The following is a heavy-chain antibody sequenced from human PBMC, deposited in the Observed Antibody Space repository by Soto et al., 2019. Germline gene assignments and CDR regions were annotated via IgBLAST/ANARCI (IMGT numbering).Heavy chain of an antibody. CDR2: IIPILNTA. CDR1: GGTFSSYA. J-gene: IGHJ4*02. CDR3: ARGPYSSSWYVDY. V-gene: IGHV1-69*13. Sequence: SVKVSCKASGGTFSSYAICWVRQAPGQGLEWMGGIIPILNTANYAQKFQGRVTITADESTSTAYMELSSLRSEDTAVYYCARGPYSSSWYVDYWGQGTLVTVSS. D-gene: IGHD6-13*01.